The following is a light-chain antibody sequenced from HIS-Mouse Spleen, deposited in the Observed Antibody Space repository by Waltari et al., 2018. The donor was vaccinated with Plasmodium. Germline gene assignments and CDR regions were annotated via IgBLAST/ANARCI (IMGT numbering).Light chain of an antibody. CDR1: SFPKKY. J-gene: IGLJ3*02. V-gene: IGLV3-10*01. CDR2: EDS. CDR3: YSTDSSGNHRV. Sequence: SYELTQPPSVSVSPGQTARIPCPGDSFPKKYAYWYQQKSGQATGLVIYEDSKRPSGIPERFSGSSSGTMATLTISGAQVEDEADYYCYSTDSSGNHRVFGGGTKLTVL.